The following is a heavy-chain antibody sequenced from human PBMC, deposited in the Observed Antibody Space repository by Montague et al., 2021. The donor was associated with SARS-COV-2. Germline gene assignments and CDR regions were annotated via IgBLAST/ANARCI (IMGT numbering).Heavy chain of an antibody. CDR3: AVGRVRGGLFDYYYYGMDD. CDR2: INHSGST. Sequence: SETLSLTCAVHGGSFSGYYWSWVRQPPGKGLEWIGEINHSGSTNYNPSLKSRVTISVDTSKNQFSLKLSSVTAADTAVYYCAVGRVRGGLFDYYYYGMDDWGQGATVTVSS. V-gene: IGHV4-34*01. CDR1: GGSFSGYY. D-gene: IGHD3-10*01. J-gene: IGHJ6*02.